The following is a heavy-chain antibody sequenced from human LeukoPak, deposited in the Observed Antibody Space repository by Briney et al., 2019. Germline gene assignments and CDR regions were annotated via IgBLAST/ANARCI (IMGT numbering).Heavy chain of an antibody. D-gene: IGHD2-15*01. J-gene: IGHJ4*02. CDR1: GFTFSSYA. CDR3: ARDQSRVVVAAGFDY. CDR2: ISYDGSNK. V-gene: IGHV3-30*04. Sequence: HPGGSLRLSCAASGFTFSSYAMHWVRQAPGKGLEWVAVISYDGSNKYYADSVKGRFTISRDNSKNTLYLQMNSLRAEDTAVYYCARDQSRVVVAAGFDYWGQGTLVTVSS.